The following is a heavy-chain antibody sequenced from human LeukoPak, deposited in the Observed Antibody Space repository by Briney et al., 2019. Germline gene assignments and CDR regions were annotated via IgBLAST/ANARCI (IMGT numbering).Heavy chain of an antibody. J-gene: IGHJ4*02. D-gene: IGHD6-19*01. Sequence: KSSETLSLTCTVSGGSISSYYWSWIRQPPGKGLEWIGYIYYSGSTNYNPSLKSRVTISVDTSKNQFSLKLSSVTAADTAVYYCARDLELSSGWYGAFDYWGQGTLVTVSS. CDR1: GGSISSYY. CDR2: IYYSGST. V-gene: IGHV4-59*01. CDR3: ARDLELSSGWYGAFDY.